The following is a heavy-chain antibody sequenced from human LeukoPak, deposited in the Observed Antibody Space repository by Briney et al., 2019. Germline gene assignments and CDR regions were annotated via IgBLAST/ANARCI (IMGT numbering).Heavy chain of an antibody. CDR1: GYTFTGCY. CDR2: INPNSGGT. J-gene: IGHJ4*02. D-gene: IGHD3-22*01. Sequence: ASVKVSCKASGYTFTGCYMHWVRQAPGQGLEWMGWINPNSGGTNYAQKFQGRVTMTRDTSISTAYMELSRLRSDDTAVYYCARGYYYDSSGYPFDYWGQGTLVTVSS. CDR3: ARGYYYDSSGYPFDY. V-gene: IGHV1-2*02.